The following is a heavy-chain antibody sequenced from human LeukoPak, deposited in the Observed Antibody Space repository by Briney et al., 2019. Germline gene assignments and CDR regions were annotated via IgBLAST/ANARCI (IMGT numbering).Heavy chain of an antibody. V-gene: IGHV3-66*02. CDR3: ARDRYCGGDCYDYFDY. Sequence: PGGSLRLSCATSGFTVSSNYMSWVRQAPGEGLEWVSVIYSGGSTYYADSVKGRFTISRDNSKNTLYLQMNSLRAEDTAVYYCARDRYCGGDCYDYFDYWGQGTLVTVSS. CDR2: IYSGGST. D-gene: IGHD2-21*02. CDR1: GFTVSSNY. J-gene: IGHJ4*02.